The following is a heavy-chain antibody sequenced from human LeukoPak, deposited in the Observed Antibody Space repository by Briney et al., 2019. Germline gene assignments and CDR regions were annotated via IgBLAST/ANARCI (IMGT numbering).Heavy chain of an antibody. D-gene: IGHD5-12*01. Sequence: SETLSLTCAVYGGSFSGYYWSWIRQPPGKGLEWIGEINHSGSTNYNPSLKSRVTISVDTSKNQFSLKLSSGTAADTAVYYCARALFRRGYSGYDSYGMVVWGQGSTVTVSS. CDR2: INHSGST. CDR1: GGSFSGYY. CDR3: ARALFRRGYSGYDSYGMVV. V-gene: IGHV4-34*01. J-gene: IGHJ6*02.